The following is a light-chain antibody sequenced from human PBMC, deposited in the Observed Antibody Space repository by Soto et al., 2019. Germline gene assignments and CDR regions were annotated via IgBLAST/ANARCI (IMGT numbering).Light chain of an antibody. CDR3: QQYNNWPLT. V-gene: IGKV3-15*01. Sequence: EIVMTQSPATLSVSPGERATLSCRASQSVNSDLAWYRQKPGQAPRLLIYHASTRATGIPARISGSGSGTEFTLTISSLQSEDFVVYYCQQYNNWPLTFGGGSKVEIK. J-gene: IGKJ4*01. CDR1: QSVNSD. CDR2: HAS.